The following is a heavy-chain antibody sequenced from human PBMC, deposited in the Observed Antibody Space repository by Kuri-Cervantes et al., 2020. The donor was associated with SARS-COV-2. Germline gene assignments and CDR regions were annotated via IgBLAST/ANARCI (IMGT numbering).Heavy chain of an antibody. CDR3: ARARDWFDP. Sequence: SQTLSLTCAVYGGSFSGYYWSWIRQPPGKGLEWIGEINHSGSTNYNPSLKSRVTISVDTSKNQFSLKLSSVTAADTAVYYCARARDWFDPWGQGTLVTVSS. V-gene: IGHV4-34*01. CDR1: GGSFSGYY. CDR2: INHSGST. J-gene: IGHJ5*02.